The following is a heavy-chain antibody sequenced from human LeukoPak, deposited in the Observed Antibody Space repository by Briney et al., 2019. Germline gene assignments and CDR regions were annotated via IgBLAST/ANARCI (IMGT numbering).Heavy chain of an antibody. CDR1: GFTVSSNY. V-gene: IGHV3-30*18. CDR2: ISYDGSNK. Sequence: GGSLRLSCAASGFTVSSNYMSWVRQAPGKGLEWVAVISYDGSNKYYADSVKGRFTISRDNSKNTLYLQMNSLRAEDTAVYYCAKDSAPYYDILTGSTGADYWGQGTLVTVSS. J-gene: IGHJ4*02. CDR3: AKDSAPYYDILTGSTGADY. D-gene: IGHD3-9*01.